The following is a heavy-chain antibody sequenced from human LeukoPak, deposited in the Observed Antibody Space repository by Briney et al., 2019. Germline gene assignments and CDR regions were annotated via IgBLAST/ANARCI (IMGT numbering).Heavy chain of an antibody. D-gene: IGHD3-22*01. Sequence: GGSLRLSCAASGFTFSSYAMSWVRQAPGQGLEWVSAISGSGGSTYYADSVQGRFTISRDNSKNTLYLQMNSLRAEDTAVYYCAKGDMIVVVPTDYWGQGTLVTVSS. CDR2: ISGSGGST. CDR1: GFTFSSYA. J-gene: IGHJ4*02. V-gene: IGHV3-23*01. CDR3: AKGDMIVVVPTDY.